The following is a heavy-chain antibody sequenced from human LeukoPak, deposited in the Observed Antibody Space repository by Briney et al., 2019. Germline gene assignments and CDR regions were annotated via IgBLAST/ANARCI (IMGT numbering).Heavy chain of an antibody. J-gene: IGHJ4*02. D-gene: IGHD6-13*01. Sequence: SETLSLTCAVYGGSFSDYYWSWIRQPPRKELEWIGEINHSGSTNYNPSLKSRVTISVDTSKNQFSLKLTSVTAADTAVYYCARQQLLHAFYDYWGQGTLVTVSS. CDR1: GGSFSDYY. CDR3: ARQQLLHAFYDY. V-gene: IGHV4-34*01. CDR2: INHSGST.